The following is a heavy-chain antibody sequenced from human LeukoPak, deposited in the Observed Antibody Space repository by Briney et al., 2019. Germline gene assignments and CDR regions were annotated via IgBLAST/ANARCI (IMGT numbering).Heavy chain of an antibody. D-gene: IGHD3-10*01. CDR1: GGSISSYY. CDR3: ARVRVRGVVDY. V-gene: IGHV4-4*07. Sequence: SETLSLTCTVSGGSISSYYWSWIRQPAGKGLEWIGRIYTSGGTNYNPSLKSRVTISVDTSKNQFSLKLSSVTAADTAVYYCARVRVRGVVDYWGQGTLVTVSS. J-gene: IGHJ4*02. CDR2: IYTSGGT.